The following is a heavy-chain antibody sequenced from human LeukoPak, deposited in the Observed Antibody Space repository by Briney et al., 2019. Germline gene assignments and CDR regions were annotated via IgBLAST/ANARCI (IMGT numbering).Heavy chain of an antibody. CDR2: IYSGGST. CDR1: GFTFSSYA. Sequence: GRSLRLSCAASGFTFSSYAMHWVRQAPGKGLEWVSVIYSGGSTYYADSVKGRFTISRGNSKNTLYLQMNSLSAEDTAVYYCAKDLSPLYYYYGMDVWGQGTTVTVSS. J-gene: IGHJ6*02. CDR3: AKDLSPLYYYYGMDV. V-gene: IGHV3-66*01.